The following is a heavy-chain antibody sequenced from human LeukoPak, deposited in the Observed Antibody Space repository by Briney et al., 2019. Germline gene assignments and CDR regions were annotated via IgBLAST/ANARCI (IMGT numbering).Heavy chain of an antibody. J-gene: IGHJ5*01. CDR1: GGSISSYY. Sequence: PSETLSLTCTVSGGSISSYYWSWIRQPPGKGLEWLGYIYYTGIANYTPSLRTRLAMSVDTSNNQVSLRLRSVTAADTAVYYCARSGYLEWLFYDSWGHGALVTVSS. CDR3: ARSGYLEWLFYDS. CDR2: IYYTGIA. D-gene: IGHD3-3*01. V-gene: IGHV4-59*01.